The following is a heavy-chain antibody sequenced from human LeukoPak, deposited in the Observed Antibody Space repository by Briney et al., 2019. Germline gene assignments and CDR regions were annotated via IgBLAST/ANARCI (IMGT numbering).Heavy chain of an antibody. J-gene: IGHJ4*02. D-gene: IGHD5-12*01. CDR2: INHTGST. CDR3: ARTDSGPFDF. CDR1: GGSFSGYY. V-gene: IGHV4-34*01. Sequence: PSETLSLTCAVYGGSFSGYYWSWIRQPPGKGLEWIGEINHTGSTNYNPSLKSRVTISEDTSKNQFSLKLSSVTAADTAAYYCARTDSGPFDFWGQGILVTVSS.